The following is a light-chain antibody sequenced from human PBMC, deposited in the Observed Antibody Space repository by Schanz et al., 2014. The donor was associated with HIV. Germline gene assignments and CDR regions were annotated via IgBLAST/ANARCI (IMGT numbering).Light chain of an antibody. CDR1: SSNIGAGYD. CDR3: QSYDSSLSGRV. CDR2: DNT. J-gene: IGLJ1*01. Sequence: QSVLTQPPSVSGAPGQRVTISCTGSSSNIGAGYDVHWYQQVPGTAPKLLIHDNTNRPSGVPDRFSGSKSGTSASLAITGLQAEDEADYYCQSYDSSLSGRVFGTGTKLTVL. V-gene: IGLV1-40*01.